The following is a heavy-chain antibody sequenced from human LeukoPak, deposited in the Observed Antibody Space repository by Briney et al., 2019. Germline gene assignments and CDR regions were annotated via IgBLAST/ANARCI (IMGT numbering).Heavy chain of an antibody. CDR2: IVDSGTST. V-gene: IGHV3-23*01. Sequence: GGSLRLSCATSGFTFSSYAMTWVRQAPGKGLEWVSAIVDSGTSTYYADSVKGRFTISRDNSKNTLFLQMNSLRAEDTAVYYCAKSSGRFVLSATYYFDYWGQGTLVTVSS. D-gene: IGHD1-26*01. CDR3: AKSSGRFVLSATYYFDY. CDR1: GFTFSSYA. J-gene: IGHJ4*02.